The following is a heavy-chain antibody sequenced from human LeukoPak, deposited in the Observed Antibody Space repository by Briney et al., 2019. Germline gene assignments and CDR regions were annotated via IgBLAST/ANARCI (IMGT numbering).Heavy chain of an antibody. CDR3: ARAQRRYYYGSGSYPPSPHREYYFDY. CDR2: IYTSGST. J-gene: IGHJ4*02. Sequence: SETLSLTCTVSGASISSSSYYWGWIRQPPGKGLEWIGSIYTSGSTNYNPSLKSRVTMSVDTSKNQFSLKLSPVTAADTAVYYCARAQRRYYYGSGSYPPSPHREYYFDYWGQGTLVTVSS. CDR1: GASISSSSYY. V-gene: IGHV4-39*07. D-gene: IGHD3-10*01.